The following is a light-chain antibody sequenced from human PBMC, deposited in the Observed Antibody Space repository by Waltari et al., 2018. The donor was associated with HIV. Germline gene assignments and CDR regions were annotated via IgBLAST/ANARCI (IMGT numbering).Light chain of an antibody. J-gene: IGLJ2*01. CDR3: AAWDDSLNGHVV. Sequence: QSVLTQPPSASGTPGQRVTTSCSGSSSNIGSNTVNWYQQLPGTAPKLLIYSNNRRTSGAPDRFSGSKAGTSASLAISGLQSEDEADYYCAAWDDSLNGHVVFGGGTKLTVL. CDR2: SNN. V-gene: IGLV1-44*01. CDR1: SSNIGSNT.